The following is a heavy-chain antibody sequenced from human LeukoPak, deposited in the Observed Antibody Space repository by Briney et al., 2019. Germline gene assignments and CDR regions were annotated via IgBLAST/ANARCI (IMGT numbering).Heavy chain of an antibody. CDR1: GFTFSSYE. CDR3: ASRKSMVRGVIHY. D-gene: IGHD3-10*01. CDR2: ISSSGSTI. Sequence: PGGSLRLSCAASGFTFSSYEMNWVRQAPGKGLGWVSYISSSGSTIYYADSVKGRFTISRDNAKNSLYLQMNSLRAEDTAVYYCASRKSMVRGVIHYWGQGTLVTVSS. J-gene: IGHJ4*02. V-gene: IGHV3-48*03.